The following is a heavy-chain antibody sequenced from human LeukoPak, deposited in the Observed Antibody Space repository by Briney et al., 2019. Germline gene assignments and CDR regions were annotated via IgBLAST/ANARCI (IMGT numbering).Heavy chain of an antibody. Sequence: ASVKVSCKASGYTFTGYYMHWVRQAPGQGLEWMGWINPNSGGTNYAQKFQGRVTMTTDTSTSTAYMELRSLRSDDTAVYYCARAPRWELLHGWFDPWGQGTLVTVSS. J-gene: IGHJ5*02. D-gene: IGHD1-26*01. CDR2: INPNSGGT. V-gene: IGHV1-2*02. CDR1: GYTFTGYY. CDR3: ARAPRWELLHGWFDP.